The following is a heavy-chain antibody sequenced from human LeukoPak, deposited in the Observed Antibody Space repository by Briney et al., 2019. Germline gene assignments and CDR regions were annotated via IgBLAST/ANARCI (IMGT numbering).Heavy chain of an antibody. CDR3: ARAFGITGTTVDY. J-gene: IGHJ4*02. D-gene: IGHD1-7*01. Sequence: AASVKVSCKASGGTFSSYAISWVRQAPGQGLEWMGRIIPILGIANYAQKFQGRVTITADKSTSTAYMELSSLRSEDTAVYYCARAFGITGTTVDYWGQATLVTVSS. CDR1: GGTFSSYA. V-gene: IGHV1-69*04. CDR2: IIPILGIA.